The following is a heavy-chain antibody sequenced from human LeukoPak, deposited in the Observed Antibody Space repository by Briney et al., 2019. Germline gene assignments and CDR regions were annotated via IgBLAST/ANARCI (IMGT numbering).Heavy chain of an antibody. CDR3: ARDSGHCSSTSCYRYYYYYMDV. Sequence: SETLSLTCAVYGGSFSGYYWSWIRQPPGKGLEWIGEINHSGSTNYNPSLKSRVTISVDTSKNQFSLKLSSVTAADTAVYYCARDSGHCSSTSCYRYYYYYMDVWGKGTTVTVSS. D-gene: IGHD2-2*01. J-gene: IGHJ6*03. V-gene: IGHV4-34*01. CDR1: GGSFSGYY. CDR2: INHSGST.